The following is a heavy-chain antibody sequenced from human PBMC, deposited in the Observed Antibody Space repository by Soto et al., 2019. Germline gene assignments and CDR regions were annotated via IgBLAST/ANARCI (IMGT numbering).Heavy chain of an antibody. CDR2: IWFDGGNE. CDR1: GFTFSRYG. J-gene: IGHJ6*02. Sequence: QLQLVESGGGVVQPGTSLRLSCEASGFTFSRYGMTWVRQAPGKGLEWVALIWFDGGNEYYTDSVKGRFTISRDNSKNKLYLQMNSLRAEDTAVYYCVRETGTTNYYGMDVWGQGTTVIVSS. V-gene: IGHV3-33*01. D-gene: IGHD1-7*01. CDR3: VRETGTTNYYGMDV.